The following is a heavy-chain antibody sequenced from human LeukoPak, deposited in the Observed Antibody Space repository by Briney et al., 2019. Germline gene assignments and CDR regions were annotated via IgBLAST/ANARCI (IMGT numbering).Heavy chain of an antibody. CDR1: GFTFRSYA. D-gene: IGHD1-26*01. CDR3: AKGGIVDPIAYYYYIDV. CDR2: ISISGSST. Sequence: GGALRLSCAASGFTFRSYAMRWVRQAPGRGGERVSAISISGSSTSYAVSVKRPFTISKDNSKHTLYLQMNSLRAEDTAVYYCAKGGIVDPIAYYYYIDVWGKGTTVTVSS. V-gene: IGHV3-23*01. J-gene: IGHJ6*03.